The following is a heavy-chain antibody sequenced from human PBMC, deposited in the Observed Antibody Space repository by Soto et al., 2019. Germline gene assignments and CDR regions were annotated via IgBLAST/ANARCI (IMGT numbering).Heavy chain of an antibody. CDR3: ARDGSGVRFLGDYYYGVDV. V-gene: IGHV4-31*03. CDR1: GGSISSGGYY. CDR2: IYYSGST. D-gene: IGHD3-3*01. J-gene: IGHJ6*02. Sequence: NPSETLSLTCTVSGGSISSGGYYWSWIRQHPGKGLEWIGYIYYSGSTYYNPSLKSRVTISVDTSKNQFSLKLSSVTAADTAVYYCARDGSGVRFLGDYYYGVDVWGQGTTVTVSS.